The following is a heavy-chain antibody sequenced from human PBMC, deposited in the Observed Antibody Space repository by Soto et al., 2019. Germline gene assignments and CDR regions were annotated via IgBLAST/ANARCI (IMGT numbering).Heavy chain of an antibody. D-gene: IGHD5-18*01. CDR2: IIPIFGTA. J-gene: IGHJ4*02. CDR3: ARVLRGYSYGIFDY. Sequence: RASVKVSCKASGGTFSSYAISWVRQAPGQGLEWMGGIIPIFGTANYAQKFQGRVTITADESTSTAYMELSSLRSEDTAVYYCARVLRGYSYGIFDYWGQGTLVTVS. V-gene: IGHV1-69*13. CDR1: GGTFSSYA.